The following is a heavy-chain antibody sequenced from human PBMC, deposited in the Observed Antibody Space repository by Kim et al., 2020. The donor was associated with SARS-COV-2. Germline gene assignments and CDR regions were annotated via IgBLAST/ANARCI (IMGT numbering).Heavy chain of an antibody. CDR3: ARLRRDSSTIWYFDY. V-gene: IGHV4-59*08. D-gene: IGHD2-2*01. CDR2: IYYSETP. Sequence: SETLSLTCTVSAASISNYFWSWIRQPPGRGLEWIGYIYYSETPNYSPSLKSRVTMSVDTSKNLFSLKLSSVTAADTAVYYCARLRRDSSTIWYFDYWGQGALVTLSS. J-gene: IGHJ4*02. CDR1: AASISNYF.